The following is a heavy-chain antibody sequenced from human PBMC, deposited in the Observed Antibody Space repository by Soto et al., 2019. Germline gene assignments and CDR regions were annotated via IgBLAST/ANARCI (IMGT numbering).Heavy chain of an antibody. Sequence: ASVKVSCKASGYTFTGYYMHWVRQAPEQGLEWMGWINPNSGGTNYAQKFQGWVTMTRDTSISTAYMELSRLRSDDTAVYYCAEASSSFLGDHYGMDVWGQGTTVTVSS. D-gene: IGHD6-6*01. V-gene: IGHV1-2*04. J-gene: IGHJ6*02. CDR2: INPNSGGT. CDR3: AEASSSFLGDHYGMDV. CDR1: GYTFTGYY.